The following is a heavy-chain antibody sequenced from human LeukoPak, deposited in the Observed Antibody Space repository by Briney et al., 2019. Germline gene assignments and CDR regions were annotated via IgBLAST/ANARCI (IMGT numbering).Heavy chain of an antibody. CDR2: INHSGST. CDR1: GGPFSGYY. J-gene: IGHJ4*02. CDR3: ARWVVNSGWYLDY. Sequence: SETLSLTCAVYGGPFSGYYWSWIRQPPGKGMEWIGEINHSGSTNYNPTLKSRVTISVDTSKNQFSLKLSSVTAADTAVYYCARWVVNSGWYLDYWGQGTLVTVSS. V-gene: IGHV4-34*01. D-gene: IGHD6-19*01.